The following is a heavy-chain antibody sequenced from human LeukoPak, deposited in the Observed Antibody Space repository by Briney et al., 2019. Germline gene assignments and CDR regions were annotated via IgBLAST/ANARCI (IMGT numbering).Heavy chain of an antibody. D-gene: IGHD3-10*01. CDR2: IIPNSGGT. CDR1: GGTFSSYA. Sequence: GASVKVSCKASGGTFSSYAISWVRQAPGQGLEWMGRIIPNSGGTNYAQKFQGRVTMTRDTSITTAYMDLSRLTSDDTAVYYCAKDRGGSYTPDFWGQGTLVTVSS. V-gene: IGHV1-2*02. CDR3: AKDRGGSYTPDF. J-gene: IGHJ4*02.